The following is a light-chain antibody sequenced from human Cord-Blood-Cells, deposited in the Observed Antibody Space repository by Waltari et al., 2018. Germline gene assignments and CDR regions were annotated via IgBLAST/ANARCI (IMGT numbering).Light chain of an antibody. CDR2: EVS. CDR1: SSDVGGYNY. CDR3: SSYTSSSTVV. J-gene: IGLJ2*01. V-gene: IGLV2-14*01. Sequence: QSALTQPASVSGSPGQSITISCTGISSDVGGYNYVSWYQQHPGKAPKLMIYEVSNLPSGVSMRFAGSKAGNTASLTSSGLQAEDEADYYCSSYTSSSTVVFGGGTKLTVL.